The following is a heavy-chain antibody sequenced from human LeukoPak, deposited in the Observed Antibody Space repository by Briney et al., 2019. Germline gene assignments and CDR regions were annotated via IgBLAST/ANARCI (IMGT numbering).Heavy chain of an antibody. J-gene: IGHJ6*02. CDR3: ASVVRPGYFFYYGLGV. CDR2: ISSNGDNI. CDR1: GFTFSNYA. Sequence: GGSLRLSCAASGFTFSNYAMSWVRQAPGKGLEWVSAISSNGDNIYYADSVKGRFTISRDNSKNTLYLQINSLRAEDTALYFCASVVRPGYFFYYGLGVCGRGGTVTASS. V-gene: IGHV3-23*01.